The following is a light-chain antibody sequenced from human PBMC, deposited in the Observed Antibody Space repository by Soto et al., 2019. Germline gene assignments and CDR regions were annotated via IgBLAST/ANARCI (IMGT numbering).Light chain of an antibody. CDR1: SSDVGGYNY. J-gene: IGLJ1*01. Sequence: QSALAQPASVSGSPGQSITISCTGTSSDVGGYNYVSWYQQHPGKAPKLMIYEVSNRPLGVSNRFSGSKSGNTASLTISGLQAEDEADYYCSSYTSIITLYVFGSGTKVTVL. V-gene: IGLV2-14*01. CDR3: SSYTSIITLYV. CDR2: EVS.